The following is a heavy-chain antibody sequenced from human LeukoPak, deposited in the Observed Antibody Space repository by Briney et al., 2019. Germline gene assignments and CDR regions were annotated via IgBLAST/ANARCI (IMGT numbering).Heavy chain of an antibody. V-gene: IGHV4-4*07. J-gene: IGHJ4*02. CDR3: ARDPAGYSSGWSSDY. CDR2: IYTSGST. CDR1: GGSIRSYY. Sequence: KPSETLSLTCTVSGGSIRSYYWSWTRQPAGKGLEWIGRIYTSGSTNYNPSLKSRVTMSVDTSKNQFSLKLSSVTAADTAVYYCARDPAGYSSGWSSDYWRQGTLVTVSS. D-gene: IGHD6-19*01.